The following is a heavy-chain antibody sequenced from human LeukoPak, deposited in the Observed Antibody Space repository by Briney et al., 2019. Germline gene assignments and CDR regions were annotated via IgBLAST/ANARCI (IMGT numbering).Heavy chain of an antibody. V-gene: IGHV3-66*01. CDR3: ARVGYYDILTGPTIDYYFEY. CDR2: IYSGGST. CDR1: GFTVSSNY. J-gene: IGHJ4*02. Sequence: GGSLRLSCAAPGFTVSSNYMSWVRQAPGKGLEWVSVIYSGGSTYYADSVKGRFTISRDNSKNTLYLQMNSLRAEDTAVYYCARVGYYDILTGPTIDYYFEYWGQGTLVTVSS. D-gene: IGHD3-9*01.